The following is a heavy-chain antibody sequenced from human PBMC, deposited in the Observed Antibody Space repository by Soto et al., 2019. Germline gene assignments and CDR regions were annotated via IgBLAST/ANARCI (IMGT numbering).Heavy chain of an antibody. J-gene: IGHJ2*01. V-gene: IGHV3-23*01. CDR2: ISFSDGGT. CDR3: VKDDRILGRRYVDL. CDR1: GFTFSSYA. D-gene: IGHD2-15*01. Sequence: EEQLLASGGGLIQPGGSLRLACAASGFTFSSYAMTWVRQAPGKGLEWVSSISFSDGGTYYADSVKGRLTMSRDNSKNTLFLQMHSLRVEDTAVYYCVKDDRILGRRYVDLWGRGTLVTVSS.